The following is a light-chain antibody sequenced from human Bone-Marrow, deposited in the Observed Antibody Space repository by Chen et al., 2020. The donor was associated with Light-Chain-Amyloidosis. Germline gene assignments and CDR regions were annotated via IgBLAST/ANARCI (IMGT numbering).Light chain of an antibody. J-gene: IGKJ4*01. CDR1: QSILSRTSNKNY. Sequence: DIVMTQSPDSLAVSLGERATINCRSSQSILSRTSNKNYLAWYQQKPGQPPKLLIYWASTRASGVPDRFSGSGSGTDFTLTISSLQSEDFAVYYCQQRSNWPLTFGGGTKVEIK. CDR2: WAS. V-gene: IGKV4-1*01. CDR3: QQRSNWPLT.